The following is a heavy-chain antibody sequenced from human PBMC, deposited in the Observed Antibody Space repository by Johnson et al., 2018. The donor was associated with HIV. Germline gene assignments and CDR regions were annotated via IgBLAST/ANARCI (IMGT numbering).Heavy chain of an antibody. CDR2: ISYDGSNK. V-gene: IGHV3-30*03. CDR1: GFTFSNYG. J-gene: IGHJ3*02. D-gene: IGHD6-19*01. Sequence: QVQLVESGGGLVQPGGSLRLSCAASGFTFSNYGMHWVRQAPGKGLEWVAVISYDGSNKYYADSVKGRFTISRDNPKNTLYLQMNSLNTEDTAVYYCTTASRGGWIWGQGTMVTVSS. CDR3: TTASRGGWI.